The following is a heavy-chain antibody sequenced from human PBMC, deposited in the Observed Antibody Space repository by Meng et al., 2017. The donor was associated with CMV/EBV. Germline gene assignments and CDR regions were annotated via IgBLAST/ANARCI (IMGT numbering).Heavy chain of an antibody. V-gene: IGHV1-69*10. CDR2: IIPILGIA. D-gene: IGHD2-2*01. Sequence: SVKVSCKASGGTFSSYAISWVRQAPGQGLEWMGGIIPILGIANYAQKFQGRVTITADKPTRTAYMELSSLRSEDTAVYYCASTRVVVPAAIFSLRGRRGWFDPWGQGTLVTVSS. J-gene: IGHJ5*02. CDR1: GGTFSSYA. CDR3: ASTRVVVPAAIFSLRGRRGWFDP.